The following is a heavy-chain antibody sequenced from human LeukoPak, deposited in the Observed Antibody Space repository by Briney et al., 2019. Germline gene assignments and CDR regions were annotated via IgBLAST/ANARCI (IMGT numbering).Heavy chain of an antibody. CDR1: GFTFSNYE. CDR3: ARVGLSSSWPTGWFDP. V-gene: IGHV3-48*03. Sequence: GGSLRLSCAGAGFTFSNYEMNWVRQAPGKGLEWVSYISSSGSAIYYADSVKGRFTVSRDNAKNSLYLQMNSLRAEDTAVYYCARVGLSSSWPTGWFDPWGQGTLVTVSS. CDR2: ISSSGSAI. J-gene: IGHJ5*02. D-gene: IGHD6-13*01.